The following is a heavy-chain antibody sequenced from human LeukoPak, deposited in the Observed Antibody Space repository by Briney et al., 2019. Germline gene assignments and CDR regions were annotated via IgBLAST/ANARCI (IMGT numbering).Heavy chain of an antibody. Sequence: ASVKASCKASGYTFTDYWIHWVRQAPGQGLEWMGCMNPNSGVTGYAQRFQGRVTMTRDTSISTAYMELSSLRSDDTAVYYCARDPGYLQADYWGQGTLVTVPS. CDR2: MNPNSGVT. J-gene: IGHJ4*02. D-gene: IGHD2-15*01. CDR1: GYTFTDYW. CDR3: ARDPGYLQADY. V-gene: IGHV1-2*02.